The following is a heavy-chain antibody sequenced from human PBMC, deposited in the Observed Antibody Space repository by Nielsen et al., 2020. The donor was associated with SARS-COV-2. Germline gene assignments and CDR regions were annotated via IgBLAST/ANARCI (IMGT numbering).Heavy chain of an antibody. CDR2: ISGNSGTI. CDR3: ARRVTNYDSSGDWFDP. D-gene: IGHD3-22*01. J-gene: IGHJ5*02. V-gene: IGHV3-48*04. CDR1: GFTFSSYS. Sequence: GGSLRLSCAASGFTFSSYSMNWVRQAPGKGLEWLSYISGNSGTIHYADSVKGRFTISRDNAKNSLYLQMNSLRAEDTAVYYCARRVTNYDSSGDWFDPWGQGTLVTVSS.